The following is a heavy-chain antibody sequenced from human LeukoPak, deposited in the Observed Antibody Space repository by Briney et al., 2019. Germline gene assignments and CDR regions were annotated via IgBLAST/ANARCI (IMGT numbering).Heavy chain of an antibody. V-gene: IGHV4-59*01. CDR3: AGTIAAANTVRTFDF. D-gene: IGHD6-13*01. CDR2: ICYSGST. CDR1: GGSIGRYC. Sequence: SETLSLTCAVSGGSIGRYCWSWLRQPPPKGLDWIGYICYSGSTNYSHSLKSRVTISVDTSKNEFSLNLSSVTAADTAVYHCAGTIAAANTVRTFDFWGQGTLVTVSS. J-gene: IGHJ4*02.